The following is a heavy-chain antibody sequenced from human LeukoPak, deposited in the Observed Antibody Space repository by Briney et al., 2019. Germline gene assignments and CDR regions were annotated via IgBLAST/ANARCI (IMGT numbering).Heavy chain of an antibody. D-gene: IGHD1-1*01. Sequence: GGSLRLSCVASGFIFNDYEMNWVRQAPGKGLEWVSYINSSGMSIYYADSVKGRFTISRDNSKNTLYLQMNSLRAEDTAVYYCARSEKYNWNDVWFDPWGQGTLVTVSS. CDR3: ARSEKYNWNDVWFDP. CDR2: INSSGMSI. J-gene: IGHJ5*02. CDR1: GFIFNDYE. V-gene: IGHV3-48*03.